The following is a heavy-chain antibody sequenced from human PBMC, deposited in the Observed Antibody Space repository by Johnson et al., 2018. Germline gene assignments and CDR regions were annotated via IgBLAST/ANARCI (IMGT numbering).Heavy chain of an antibody. CDR1: GFTFSNYA. Sequence: QVQLVESGGGVVQPGRSLRLSCAASGFTFSNYAMHWVRQAPGKGLEWVAVISYDGRNEYYAASVKGRFTISRDNSKNTLYLQMNRLRGEDTALYTCARDPKTFGGVNYVEYWGQGTLVTVS. D-gene: IGHD3-3*01. J-gene: IGHJ4*02. CDR3: ARDPKTFGGVNYVEY. V-gene: IGHV3-30*01. CDR2: ISYDGRNE.